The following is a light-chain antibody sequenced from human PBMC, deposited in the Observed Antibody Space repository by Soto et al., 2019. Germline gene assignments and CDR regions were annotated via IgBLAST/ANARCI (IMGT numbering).Light chain of an antibody. J-gene: IGKJ1*01. CDR3: QQYVSSVT. CDR2: GAS. CDR1: QSVDSSF. Sequence: EIVLTQSPGSLSLSPGERATLSCRASQSVDSSFFAWYQQKPGQAPRLLIYGASNRATGIPDRFSGSGSGTDFTLTISRLEPEDLAVDYCQQYVSSVTFGQGTKVEIK. V-gene: IGKV3-20*01.